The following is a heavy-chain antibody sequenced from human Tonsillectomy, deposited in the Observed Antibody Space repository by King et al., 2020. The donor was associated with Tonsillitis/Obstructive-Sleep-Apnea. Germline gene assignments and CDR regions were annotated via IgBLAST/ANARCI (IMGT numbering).Heavy chain of an antibody. J-gene: IGHJ3*02. Sequence: TLKESGPVLVKPTETLTLTCTVSAFSLSNARMGGSWIRQPPGKALEWLAHIFSYDEKSYITSLKTRLTISKDTSNSQAVLTMTNMDPVDTATYYCARLNTLDYGDYYVTFDIWGQGTMVTVSS. V-gene: IGHV2-26*01. CDR3: ARLNTLDYGDYYVTFDI. D-gene: IGHD4-17*01. CDR2: IFSYDEK. CDR1: AFSLSNARMG.